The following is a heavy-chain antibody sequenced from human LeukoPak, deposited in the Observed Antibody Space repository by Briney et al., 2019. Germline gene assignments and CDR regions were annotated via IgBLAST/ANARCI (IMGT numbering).Heavy chain of an antibody. Sequence: ASVKVSCKASGYTFTGYYMHWVRQAPGQGLEWMGRINPNSGGTNYAQKFQGRVTMTRDTSISTAYMELSRPRSDDTAVYYCARPVLKGYDNCGYWGQGTLVTVSS. J-gene: IGHJ4*02. CDR3: ARPVLKGYDNCGY. V-gene: IGHV1-2*06. CDR1: GYTFTGYY. D-gene: IGHD1-20*01. CDR2: INPNSGGT.